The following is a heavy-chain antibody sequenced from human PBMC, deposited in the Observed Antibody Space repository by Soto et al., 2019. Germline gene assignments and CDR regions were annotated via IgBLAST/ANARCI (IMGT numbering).Heavy chain of an antibody. J-gene: IGHJ6*03. CDR1: GGSFSGYY. Sequence: PSETLPLTCAVYGGSFSGYYWSWIRQPPGKGLEWIGEINHSGSTNYNPSLKSRVTISVDTSKNQFSLKLSSVTAADTAVYYCARAVTKRRQGYYYYYYMDVSGKGTTVTVSS. CDR3: ARAVTKRRQGYYYYYYMDV. CDR2: INHSGST. V-gene: IGHV4-34*01. D-gene: IGHD2-21*02.